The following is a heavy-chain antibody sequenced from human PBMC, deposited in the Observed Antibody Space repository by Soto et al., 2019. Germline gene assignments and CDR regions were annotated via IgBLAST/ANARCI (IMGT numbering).Heavy chain of an antibody. Sequence: GGSLRLSCAASGFTFSSYGMHWVRQAPGKGLEWVAVIWYDGSNKYYADSVQGRFTSSRDNSKNTLYLQMNSLRAEDTAVYYCATAPPMEYYFDYWGQGTLVTVSS. D-gene: IGHD3-10*01. J-gene: IGHJ4*02. V-gene: IGHV3-33*01. CDR2: IWYDGSNK. CDR1: GFTFSSYG. CDR3: ATAPPMEYYFDY.